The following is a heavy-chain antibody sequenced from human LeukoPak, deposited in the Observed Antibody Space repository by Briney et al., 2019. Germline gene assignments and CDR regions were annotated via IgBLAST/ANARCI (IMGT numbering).Heavy chain of an antibody. Sequence: GGSLLLSCSASGFTFSSYELNWVRQAPGKGLEWVSYISSSGSTIKYADSVKGRFTISRDNAKNSLYLQMNSLRAEDTAVYYCARDHGRYFDYWGQGTLVTVSS. J-gene: IGHJ4*02. CDR2: ISSSGSTI. CDR3: ARDHGRYFDY. V-gene: IGHV3-48*03. CDR1: GFTFSSYE.